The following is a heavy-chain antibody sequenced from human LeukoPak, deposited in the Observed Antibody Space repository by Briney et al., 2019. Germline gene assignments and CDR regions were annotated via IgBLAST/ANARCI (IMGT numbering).Heavy chain of an antibody. CDR1: GFTFSSYW. CDR3: ARRGRYSSGPYDY. J-gene: IGHJ4*02. CDR2: IKQDGSEK. D-gene: IGHD6-19*01. V-gene: IGHV3-7*01. Sequence: PGGSLRLSCAASGFTFSSYWVSWVRQAPGKGLEWVANIKQDGSEKYYVDSVKGRFTISRDNAKNSLYLQMNSLRAEDTAVYYCARRGRYSSGPYDYWGQGTLVTVSS.